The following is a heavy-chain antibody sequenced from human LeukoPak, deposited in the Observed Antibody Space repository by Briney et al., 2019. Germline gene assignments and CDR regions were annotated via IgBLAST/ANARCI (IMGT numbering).Heavy chain of an antibody. Sequence: SETLSLTCAVYGGSFSGYYWSWIRQPPGKGLEWIGEINHSGSTNYNPSLKSRVTISVDMSKNQFSLKLSSVTAADTAVYYCARGRWKRYYDSSGYIDYWGQGTLVTVSS. V-gene: IGHV4-34*01. J-gene: IGHJ4*02. D-gene: IGHD3-22*01. CDR1: GGSFSGYY. CDR2: INHSGST. CDR3: ARGRWKRYYDSSGYIDY.